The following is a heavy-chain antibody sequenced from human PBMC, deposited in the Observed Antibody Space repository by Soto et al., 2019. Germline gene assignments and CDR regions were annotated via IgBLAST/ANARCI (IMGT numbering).Heavy chain of an antibody. Sequence: EVQLVESGGGLVQPGGSLRLSCAASGFTFSNYWMYWVRQAPGKGLEWVSRINSDGSVSSHADSVKGRLTISREHVKNTLYLHMDSLRAEDTAVYSCARGDCVGGTCYSLAGSFYYYLDVWGKGTTVTVFS. J-gene: IGHJ6*03. CDR3: ARGDCVGGTCYSLAGSFYYYLDV. D-gene: IGHD2-15*01. CDR2: INSDGSVS. V-gene: IGHV3-74*02. CDR1: GFTFSNYW.